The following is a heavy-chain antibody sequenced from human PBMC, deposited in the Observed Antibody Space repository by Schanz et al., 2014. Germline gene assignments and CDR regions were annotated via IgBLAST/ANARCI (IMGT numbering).Heavy chain of an antibody. CDR3: AKDPSHGDYDYYFDY. V-gene: IGHV3-23*04. D-gene: IGHD3-22*01. CDR1: GFTFSSYA. CDR2: ISSSGSYI. J-gene: IGHJ4*02. Sequence: EVKLVESGGGAVRPGGSLRLSCAASGFTFSSYAMSWVRQAPGKGLEWVSSISSSGSYIHYADSVKGRFTISRDNSKNTLYLQMNSLRAEDTAVYYCAKDPSHGDYDYYFDYWGQGTLVTVSS.